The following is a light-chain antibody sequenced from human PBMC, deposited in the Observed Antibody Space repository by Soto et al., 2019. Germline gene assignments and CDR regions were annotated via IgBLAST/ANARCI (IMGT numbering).Light chain of an antibody. V-gene: IGLV4-69*01. CDR2: LNNDGSH. CDR3: QTWGTGYQL. J-gene: IGLJ3*02. CDR1: SGHSSYA. Sequence: QLVLTQSPSASASLGASVKLTCTLSSGHSSYAIAWHQKQPGKGPRYLMDLNNDGSHTKGDGIPDRFSGSSSGADRFLIISSLHSEDEADYCCQTWGTGYQLFGGGTKLTVL.